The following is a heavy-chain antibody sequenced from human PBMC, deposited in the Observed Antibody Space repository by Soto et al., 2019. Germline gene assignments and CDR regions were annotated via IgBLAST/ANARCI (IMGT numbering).Heavy chain of an antibody. J-gene: IGHJ4*02. CDR2: ISGSGGST. CDR1: GFTFSSYA. D-gene: IGHD3-22*01. V-gene: IGHV3-23*01. CDR3: ARARPRYYYDSSGYYDY. Sequence: GGSLSLSCAASGFTFSSYAMSWVRQAPGKGLEWVSAISGSGGSTYYADSVKGRFTISRDNSKNTLYLQMNSLRAEDTAVYYCARARPRYYYDSSGYYDYWGQGTLVTVSS.